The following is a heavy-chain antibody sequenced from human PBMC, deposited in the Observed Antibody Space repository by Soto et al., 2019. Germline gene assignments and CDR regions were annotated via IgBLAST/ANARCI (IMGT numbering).Heavy chain of an antibody. CDR3: ARDLWVEPELYYYGMDV. D-gene: IGHD1-1*01. V-gene: IGHV4-30-4*01. J-gene: IGHJ6*02. CDR2: IFYSGTT. CDR1: GDSISSADYY. Sequence: PSETLSLTCTVSGDSISSADYYWSWIRQTPGKGLEWIGHIFYSGTTYYNPSLKSRLTISVDASKNHFSLRLTSVTAADTAVYYCARDLWVEPELYYYGMDVWGQGTQVTVSS.